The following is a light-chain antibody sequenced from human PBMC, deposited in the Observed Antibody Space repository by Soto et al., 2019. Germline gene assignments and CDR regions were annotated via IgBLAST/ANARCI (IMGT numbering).Light chain of an antibody. CDR1: QSVSSY. V-gene: IGKV3-11*01. Sequence: EIVLTQSPATLSLSPGERATLSCRASQSVSSYLAWYQQKPGQAPRLLIYDGSNRATGIPARFSGSGSGTDFTLTISSLEPEDFAVYYCQQRSNWPLTLGGGTKVEIK. J-gene: IGKJ4*01. CDR2: DGS. CDR3: QQRSNWPLT.